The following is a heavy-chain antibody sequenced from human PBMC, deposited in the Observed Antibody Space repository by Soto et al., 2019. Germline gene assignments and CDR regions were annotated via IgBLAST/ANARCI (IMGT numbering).Heavy chain of an antibody. Sequence: VQVTFKASRCTYLSYHRHWVRPARGRGGEGMGIINYSGGCTSYAQRFQDRHVMTRDTHTSKDDMALSSQTSDHAAGHYCARSNYGSGGANCFDLWGQGTLVTVSS. D-gene: IGHD3-10*01. V-gene: IGHV1-46*01. J-gene: IGHJ5*02. CDR2: INYSGGCT. CDR3: ARSNYGSGGANCFDL. CDR1: RCTYLSYH.